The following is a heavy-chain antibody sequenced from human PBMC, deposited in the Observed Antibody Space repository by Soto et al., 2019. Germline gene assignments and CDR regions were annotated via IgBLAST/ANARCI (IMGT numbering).Heavy chain of an antibody. V-gene: IGHV4-34*01. CDR2: INHSGST. Sequence: SETLSLTCAFYGGSFSGYYWSWIRQPPGKGLEWIGEINHSGSTNYNPSLKSRVTISVDTSKNQFSLKLSSVTAADTAVYYCARVKGRGYSYSYRNYYYYGMDVWGQGTTVTVSS. CDR1: GGSFSGYY. D-gene: IGHD5-18*01. J-gene: IGHJ6*02. CDR3: ARVKGRGYSYSYRNYYYYGMDV.